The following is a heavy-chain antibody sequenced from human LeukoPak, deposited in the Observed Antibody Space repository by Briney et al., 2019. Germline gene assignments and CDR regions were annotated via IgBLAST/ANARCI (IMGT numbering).Heavy chain of an antibody. V-gene: IGHV1-69*05. CDR3: AIGQPIFGVVIAYYMDV. CDR1: VRTFSSYP. CDR2: IITIFGTA. Sequence: SVKVTYKSSVRTFSSYPISWVRQAPGQRLEWLGGIITIFGTANYAQKFQGRVTITTDESTSTAYMELSSLRSEGTAVYYCAIGQPIFGVVIAYYMDVWGKGTTVTVSS. D-gene: IGHD3-3*01. J-gene: IGHJ6*03.